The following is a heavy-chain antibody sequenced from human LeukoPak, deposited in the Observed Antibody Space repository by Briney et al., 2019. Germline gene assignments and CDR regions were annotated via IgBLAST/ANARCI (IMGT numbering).Heavy chain of an antibody. CDR1: GYTLTELS. CDR2: FDPEDGVT. Sequence: ASVKVSCKVSGYTLTELSMHWVRQAPGKGLEWMGGFDPEDGVTIYAQKFQGRVTMTEDTSTDTAYMELSSLRSEDTAVYYCATDHDCSSTSCYASYWGQGTLVTVSS. CDR3: ATDHDCSSTSCYASY. V-gene: IGHV1-24*01. J-gene: IGHJ4*02. D-gene: IGHD2-2*01.